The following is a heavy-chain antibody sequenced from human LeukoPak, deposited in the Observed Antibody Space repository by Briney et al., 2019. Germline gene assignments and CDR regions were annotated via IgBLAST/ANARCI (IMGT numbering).Heavy chain of an antibody. D-gene: IGHD6-13*01. CDR1: GYTFTSYG. CDR3: ARSPVWQQLVSWYYYYMDV. J-gene: IGHJ6*03. V-gene: IGHV1-18*01. Sequence: ASVKVSCKASGYTFTSYGISWVRQAPGQGLEWMGWISAYNGNTNYAQKLQGRVTMTTDTSTSTAYMELRSLRSDDTAAYYCARSPVWQQLVSWYYYYMDVWGKGTTVTVSS. CDR2: ISAYNGNT.